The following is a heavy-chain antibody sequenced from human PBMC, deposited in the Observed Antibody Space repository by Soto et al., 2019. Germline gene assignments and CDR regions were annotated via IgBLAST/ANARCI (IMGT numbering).Heavy chain of an antibody. V-gene: IGHV1-18*04. D-gene: IGHD3-22*01. J-gene: IGHJ3*02. CDR3: AGDGYYYDSSGSWVAFDI. CDR1: GYTFRSYG. CDR2: ISAYNGDT. Sequence: ASVKVSCKASGYTFRSYGISWVRQAPGQGLEWVGWISAYNGDTHYAPKFQDRITLTTETSTDTAYMELRSLRLDDTAVYYCAGDGYYYDSSGSWVAFDIWGQGTMVTVSS.